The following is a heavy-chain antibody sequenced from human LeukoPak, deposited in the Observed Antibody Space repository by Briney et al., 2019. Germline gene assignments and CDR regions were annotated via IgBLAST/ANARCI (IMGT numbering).Heavy chain of an antibody. CDR3: ARDRGYSYGYFKFWFDP. V-gene: IGHV1-69*13. CDR2: IIPIFGTA. D-gene: IGHD5-18*01. CDR1: GGTFSSYA. Sequence: GASVKVSCKASGGTFSSYAISWVRQAPGQGLEWMGGIIPIFGTANYAQKFQGRVTITADESTSTANMELSSLRSEDTAVYYCARDRGYSYGYFKFWFDPWGQGTLVTVSS. J-gene: IGHJ5*02.